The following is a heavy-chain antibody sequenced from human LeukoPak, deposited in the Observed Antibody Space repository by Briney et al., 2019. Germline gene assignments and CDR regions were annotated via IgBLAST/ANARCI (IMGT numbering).Heavy chain of an antibody. V-gene: IGHV3-7*01. J-gene: IGHJ4*02. D-gene: IGHD3-22*01. Sequence: GGSLRLSCVASGFTFHIYSMSWVRQAPGKGLEWVANIKQDGSEKYNVDSVKGRFTISRDNAKNSLYLQMNSLRAEDTAVYYCARDYYDSSGYFGYWGQGTLVTVSS. CDR2: IKQDGSEK. CDR3: ARDYYDSSGYFGY. CDR1: GFTFHIYS.